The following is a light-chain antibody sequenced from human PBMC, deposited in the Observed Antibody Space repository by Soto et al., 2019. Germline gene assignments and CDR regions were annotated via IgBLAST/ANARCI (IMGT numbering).Light chain of an antibody. CDR1: SSDVGSYNL. CDR2: EGS. V-gene: IGLV2-14*02. CDR3: SPYASSTTPYV. J-gene: IGLJ1*01. Sequence: QSVLTQPASVSGSPGQSITISCTGTSSDVGSYNLVSWYQQHPGKAPKLMIYEGSKRPSGVSNRFSGSKSGNTASLTISGLQAEDEADYYCSPYASSTTPYVFGTGTKVTVL.